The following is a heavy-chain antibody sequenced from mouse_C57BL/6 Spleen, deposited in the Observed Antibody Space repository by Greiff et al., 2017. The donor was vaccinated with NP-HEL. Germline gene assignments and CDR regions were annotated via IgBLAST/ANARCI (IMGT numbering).Heavy chain of an antibody. Sequence: QVQLQQSGAELAKPGASVKLSCKASGYTFTSYWMHWVKQRPGQGLEWIGYINPSSGYTKYNQKFKDKATLTADKSSSTAYMQRSSLTSEDSAVYYCARSGDSTTVVARYFDVWGTGTTVTVSA. CDR1: GYTFTSYW. CDR2: INPSSGYT. D-gene: IGHD1-1*01. CDR3: ARSGDSTTVVARYFDV. J-gene: IGHJ1*03. V-gene: IGHV1-7*01.